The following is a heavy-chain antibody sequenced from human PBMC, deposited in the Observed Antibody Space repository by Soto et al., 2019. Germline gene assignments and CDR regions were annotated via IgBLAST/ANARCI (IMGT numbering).Heavy chain of an antibody. D-gene: IGHD2-21*02. V-gene: IGHV2-5*02. Sequence: QVTLKESGPTLVKPTQTLTLTCTVSGLSLRTTGVGVGWVRQPPGKALECLALLYWDDDQRYSPSLRSRLTIAKDISETQVVLTMTNMDTVDTATYYCVQSRCGGDCLEIYSSHAYNGLDVWGQGTTVTVSS. CDR3: VQSRCGGDCLEIYSSHAYNGLDV. CDR2: LYWDDDQ. CDR1: GLSLRTTGVG. J-gene: IGHJ6*02.